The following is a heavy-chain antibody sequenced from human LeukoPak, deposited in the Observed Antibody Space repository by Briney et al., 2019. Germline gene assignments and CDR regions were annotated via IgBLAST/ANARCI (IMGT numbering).Heavy chain of an antibody. CDR2: IYTSGST. V-gene: IGHV4-61*02. D-gene: IGHD6-13*01. CDR3: ARERAAASKYIYYYMDV. CDR1: GGSISSGSYY. Sequence: SETLSLTCTVSGGSISSGSYYWSWIRQPAGKGLEWIGRIYTSGSTNYNPSLKSRVIISVDTSKNQFSLRLSSVTAADTAVYYCARERAAASKYIYYYMDVWGKGTTVTISS. J-gene: IGHJ6*03.